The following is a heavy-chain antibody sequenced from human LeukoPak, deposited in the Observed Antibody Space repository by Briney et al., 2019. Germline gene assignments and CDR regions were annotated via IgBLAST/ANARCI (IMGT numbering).Heavy chain of an antibody. Sequence: GGSLRLSCAASGFTLDDYVMHWVRQAPGKGLEWVSGISWNSVSIGYADSVKGRFTISRDNAKNSLYLQMSSMRAEDTALYYCAKDIGTGGTGWYFDLWGRGTLVTVSS. D-gene: IGHD6-13*01. CDR1: GFTLDDYV. V-gene: IGHV3-9*01. CDR2: ISWNSVSI. CDR3: AKDIGTGGTGWYFDL. J-gene: IGHJ2*01.